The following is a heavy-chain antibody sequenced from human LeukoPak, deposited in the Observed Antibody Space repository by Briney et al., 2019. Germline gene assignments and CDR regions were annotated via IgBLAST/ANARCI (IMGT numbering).Heavy chain of an antibody. J-gene: IGHJ4*02. CDR3: AKARTYYYDSSGFDY. CDR2: ISGSGGST. Sequence: GGSLRLSCAASGFTSSSYAMSWVRQAPGKGLEWVSAISGSGGSTYYADSVKGRFTISRDNSKNTLYLQMNSLRAEDTAVYYCAKARTYYYDSSGFDYWGQGTLVTVSS. CDR1: GFTSSSYA. D-gene: IGHD3-22*01. V-gene: IGHV3-23*01.